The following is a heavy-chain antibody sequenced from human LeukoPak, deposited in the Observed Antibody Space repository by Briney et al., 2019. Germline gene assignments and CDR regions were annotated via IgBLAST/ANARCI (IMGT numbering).Heavy chain of an antibody. Sequence: GGSLRLSCAASGFTFSSYAMSWVRQAPGKGLEWVSAISGSGGSTYYADSVKGRFTISRDNSKNTLYLQMNSLRAEGTAVYYCAKPVCSGGSCSYYFDYWGQGTLVTVSS. J-gene: IGHJ4*02. CDR3: AKPVCSGGSCSYYFDY. CDR1: GFTFSSYA. CDR2: ISGSGGST. D-gene: IGHD2-15*01. V-gene: IGHV3-23*01.